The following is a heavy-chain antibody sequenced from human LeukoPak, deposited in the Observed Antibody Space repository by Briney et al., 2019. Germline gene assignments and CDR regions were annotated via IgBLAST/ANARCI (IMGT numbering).Heavy chain of an antibody. Sequence: ASVKVSCKASGYTFASYHMHWVRQAPGQGLEWMGVINPTSGSTSYAQKFQGRVTMTRDTSTSTVYMELSSLRSEDTAVYYCARDQSGVVAVTTSKYFHHWGQGTLVTVSS. CDR2: INPTSGST. CDR3: ARDQSGVVAVTTSKYFHH. CDR1: GYTFASYH. J-gene: IGHJ1*01. D-gene: IGHD3-22*01. V-gene: IGHV1-46*01.